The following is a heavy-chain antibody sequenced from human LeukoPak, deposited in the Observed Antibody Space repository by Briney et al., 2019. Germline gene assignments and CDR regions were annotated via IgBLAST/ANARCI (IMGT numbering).Heavy chain of an antibody. J-gene: IGHJ4*02. CDR3: AKKSTIGFNPFDC. CDR1: GDSISSSSSY. Sequence: KTSETLPLTCTVSGDSISSSSSYWGWIRQPPGEGLEWIGSIYYSGSTYYNTSLKSRVTISVDTSKNQFSLKLNSVTAADTAVYFCAKKSTIGFNPFDCWGQGTLVTVSS. V-gene: IGHV4-39*07. CDR2: IYYSGST. D-gene: IGHD1-1*01.